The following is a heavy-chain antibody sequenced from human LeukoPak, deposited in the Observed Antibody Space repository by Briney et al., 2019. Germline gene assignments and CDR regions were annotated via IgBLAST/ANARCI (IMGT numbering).Heavy chain of an antibody. V-gene: IGHV3-21*01. CDR1: GFAVSAYR. Sequence: GGSLRLSCAPSGFAVSAYRMNWVRQAPGKGLEWVSFISTGSTYLNYADSVRGRFTISRDNAKNSLFLEMNSLRAEDTAVYYCAKNWGATIYYAFDIWGQGTMVTVSS. J-gene: IGHJ3*02. CDR2: ISTGSTYL. D-gene: IGHD5-12*01. CDR3: AKNWGATIYYAFDI.